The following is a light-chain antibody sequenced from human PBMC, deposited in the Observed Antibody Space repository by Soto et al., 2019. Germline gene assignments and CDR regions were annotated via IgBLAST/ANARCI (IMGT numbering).Light chain of an antibody. J-gene: IGKJ1*01. CDR2: EAS. V-gene: IGKV1-5*01. Sequence: GDRVTITCRASQSISRWMAWYQQKPGKAPKLLIHEASSLENGVPSRFSGSGSGTDFTLTISSLQPDDFAVYYRQQYSSYSTFGQGTKVDI. CDR3: QQYSSYST. CDR1: QSISRW.